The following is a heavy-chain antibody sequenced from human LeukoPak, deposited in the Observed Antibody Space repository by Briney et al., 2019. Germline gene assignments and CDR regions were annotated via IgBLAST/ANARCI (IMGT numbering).Heavy chain of an antibody. V-gene: IGHV3-30*02. CDR3: AKFEGKFWSGYPFDY. D-gene: IGHD3-3*01. J-gene: IGHJ4*02. CDR2: IRYDGSNK. Sequence: PGGSLRLSCAASGFTFSSYGMHWVRQAAGKGLEWVAFIRYDGSNKYYADSVKGRITISRDNSKNTLYLQMNSVRAEDTAVYYCAKFEGKFWSGYPFDYRAREPWSPSPQ. CDR1: GFTFSSYG.